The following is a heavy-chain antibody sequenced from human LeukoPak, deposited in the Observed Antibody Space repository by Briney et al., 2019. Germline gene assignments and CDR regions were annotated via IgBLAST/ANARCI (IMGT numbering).Heavy chain of an antibody. Sequence: GGSLRLSCAASGFSVSNYFMAWVRQAPGKGLEWVSVIYSGGSTYYADFVKGRFTISRDNSKNTLYLQMNSLRAEDTAVYYCAKRVFPYYYMDVWGKGTTVTVSS. V-gene: IGHV3-53*01. CDR2: IYSGGST. J-gene: IGHJ6*03. D-gene: IGHD2-21*01. CDR1: GFSVSNYF. CDR3: AKRVFPYYYMDV.